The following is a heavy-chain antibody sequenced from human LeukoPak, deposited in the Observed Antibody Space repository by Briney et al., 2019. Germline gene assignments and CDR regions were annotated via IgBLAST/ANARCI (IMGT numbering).Heavy chain of an antibody. V-gene: IGHV4-39*01. CDR3: ASEIVVVVAATLVWFDP. D-gene: IGHD2-15*01. J-gene: IGHJ5*02. Sequence: SETLSLTCTVSGGSISSSSYYWGWIRQPPGTGLEWIGSIYYSGSTYYNPSLKSRVTISVDTSKNQFSLKLSSVTAADTAVYYCASEIVVVVAATLVWFDPWGQGTLVTVSS. CDR2: IYYSGST. CDR1: GGSISSSSYY.